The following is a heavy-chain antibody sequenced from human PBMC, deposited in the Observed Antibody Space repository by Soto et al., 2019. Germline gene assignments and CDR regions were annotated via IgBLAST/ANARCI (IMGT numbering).Heavy chain of an antibody. CDR3: ARPHSSIEGEDWFDP. V-gene: IGHV1-69*13. J-gene: IGHJ5*02. D-gene: IGHD6-6*01. CDR1: GGTFSSYA. Sequence: SVKVSCKASGGTFSSYAISWVRQAPGQGLEWMGGIIPIFGTANYAQKFQGRVTITADESTSTAYMELSSLRSEDTAVYYCARPHSSIEGEDWFDPWGQGTLVTVSS. CDR2: IIPIFGTA.